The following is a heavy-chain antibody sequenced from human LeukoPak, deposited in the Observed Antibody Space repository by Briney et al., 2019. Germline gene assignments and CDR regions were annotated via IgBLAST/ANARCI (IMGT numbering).Heavy chain of an antibody. CDR3: ARVRVVGARPSRFDY. V-gene: IGHV1-2*02. CDR1: GYTFTGYY. D-gene: IGHD1-26*01. CDR2: INPNSGGT. Sequence: ASVTVSCKASGYTFTGYYMHWVRQAPGQGLEWMGWINPNSGGTNYAQKFQGRVTMTRDTSISTAYMELSRLRSDDTAVYYCARVRVVGARPSRFDYWGQGTLVTVSS. J-gene: IGHJ4*02.